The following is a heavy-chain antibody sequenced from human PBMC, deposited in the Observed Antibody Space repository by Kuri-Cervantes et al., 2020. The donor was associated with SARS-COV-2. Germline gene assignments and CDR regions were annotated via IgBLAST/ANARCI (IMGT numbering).Heavy chain of an antibody. V-gene: IGHV3-30-3*01. CDR1: GFTFSSYA. D-gene: IGHD6-19*01. CDR2: ISYDGSNK. J-gene: IGHJ4*02. CDR3: ARDPEYSSGWYERGYYFDY. Sequence: GGSLRLSCAASGFTFSSYAMHWVRQAPGKGLEWVAVISYDGSNKYYADSVKGRLTISRDNSKNTLYLQMNSLRAEDTAVYYCARDPEYSSGWYERGYYFDYWGQGTLVTVSS.